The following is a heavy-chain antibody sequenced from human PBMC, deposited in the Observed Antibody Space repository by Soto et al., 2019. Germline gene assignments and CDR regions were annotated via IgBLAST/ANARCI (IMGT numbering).Heavy chain of an antibody. J-gene: IGHJ5*02. CDR2: IYYSGST. CDR1: GGSISSSSYY. Sequence: TSETLSLTCTVSGGSISSSSYYWSWIRQHPGKGLEWIGYIYYSGSTYYNPSLKSRVTISVDTSKNQFSLKLSSVTAADTAVYYCATSNWFDPWGQGTLVTVSS. CDR3: ATSNWFDP. V-gene: IGHV4-39*01.